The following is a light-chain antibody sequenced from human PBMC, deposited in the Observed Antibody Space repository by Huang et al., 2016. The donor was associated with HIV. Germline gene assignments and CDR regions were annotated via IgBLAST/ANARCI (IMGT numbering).Light chain of an antibody. Sequence: EIVLPQSPAILSVYPGERATLSCRARQNVPSSFAWYQQRPGQPPRLLISGASTRATGIPARFSGSGSGTEFTLTISSLQSEDFAVYYCQQYENWPPEYTFGQGTKLEL. CDR1: QNVPSS. J-gene: IGKJ2*01. CDR3: QQYENWPPEYT. V-gene: IGKV3-15*01. CDR2: GAS.